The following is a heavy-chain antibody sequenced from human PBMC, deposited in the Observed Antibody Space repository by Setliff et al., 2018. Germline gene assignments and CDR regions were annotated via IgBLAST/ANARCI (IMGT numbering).Heavy chain of an antibody. J-gene: IGHJ5*02. V-gene: IGHV5-51*01. CDR1: GYTFTSYD. D-gene: IGHD3-10*01. CDR3: ARHPYYYGSGTYLDDNNRWFDP. CDR2: IYPGDSIT. Sequence: GASVKVSCKASGYTFTSYDINWVRQATGQGLEWMGIIYPGDSITRYSPSFQGQVTISVDKSINTAYLQWSSLRASDTAIYYCARHPYYYGSGTYLDDNNRWFDPWGRGTLVTVSS.